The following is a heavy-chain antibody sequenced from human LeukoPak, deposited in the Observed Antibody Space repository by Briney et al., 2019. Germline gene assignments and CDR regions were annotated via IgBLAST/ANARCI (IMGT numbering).Heavy chain of an antibody. Sequence: GGSLRLSCAVSEFTFSNYAMHWVRQPPGKGLEWVAVVSSHGNDGYYADSVRGRFTISRDNSKNTLYLQIDSLRLEDTAIYYCTRDAYNFNDFDYWGQGTLVTVSS. J-gene: IGHJ4*02. CDR2: VSSHGNDG. V-gene: IGHV3-30*17. D-gene: IGHD5-24*01. CDR1: EFTFSNYA. CDR3: TRDAYNFNDFDY.